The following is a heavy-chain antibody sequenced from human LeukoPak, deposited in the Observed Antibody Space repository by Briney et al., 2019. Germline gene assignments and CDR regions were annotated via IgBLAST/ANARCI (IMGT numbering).Heavy chain of an antibody. J-gene: IGHJ4*02. Sequence: GGSLRLSCAASGFTFSSYSMSWVRQAPGKGLEWVSSISSSSSYIYYADSVKGRFTISRDNAKNSLYLQMNSLRAEDTAVYYCARDPKGDYYFDYWGQGTLVTVSS. CDR3: ARDPKGDYYFDY. V-gene: IGHV3-21*01. CDR1: GFTFSSYS. D-gene: IGHD2-21*02. CDR2: ISSSSSYI.